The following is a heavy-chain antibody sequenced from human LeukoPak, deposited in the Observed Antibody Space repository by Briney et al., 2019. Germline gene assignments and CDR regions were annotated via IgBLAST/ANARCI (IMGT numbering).Heavy chain of an antibody. CDR3: AREGGYSYGPGYYYYYYMDV. D-gene: IGHD5-18*01. Sequence: SETLSLTCTVSGGSISSYYWSWLRQPAGKGLEWIGRIYTSGSTNYNPSLTSRVTMSVDTPKNQLSLKLSSVTAADTAVYYCAREGGYSYGPGYYYYYYMDVWGKGTTVTVSS. V-gene: IGHV4-4*07. CDR1: GGSISSYY. CDR2: IYTSGST. J-gene: IGHJ6*03.